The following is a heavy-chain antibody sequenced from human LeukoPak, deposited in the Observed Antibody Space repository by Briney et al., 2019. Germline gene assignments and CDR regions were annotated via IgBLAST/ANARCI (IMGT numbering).Heavy chain of an antibody. D-gene: IGHD2-2*01. J-gene: IGHJ4*02. V-gene: IGHV1-46*01. CDR3: ARSDKCTTCSIDY. Sequence: ASVKVSCKASGYTFTSYYMHWVRQAPGQGLEWMGIINPSGGSTSYARKFQGRVTMTRDTSISTAYMDLSRLTSDDTAVYFCARSDKCTTCSIDYWGQGTLVTVSS. CDR2: INPSGGST. CDR1: GYTFTSYY.